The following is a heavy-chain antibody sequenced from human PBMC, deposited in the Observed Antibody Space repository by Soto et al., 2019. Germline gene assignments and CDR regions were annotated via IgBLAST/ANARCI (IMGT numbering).Heavy chain of an antibody. CDR3: ARHGYYDSSGYPTFDY. V-gene: IGHV4-39*01. D-gene: IGHD3-22*01. J-gene: IGHJ4*02. CDR1: GGSISSSSYY. CDR2: IYYSGST. Sequence: SETLSLTCTVSGGSISSSSYYWGWIRQPPGKGLEWIGSIYYSGSTYYNPSLKSRVTISVDTSKNQFSLKLSSVTAADTAVYYCARHGYYDSSGYPTFDYWGQGTLVTVSS.